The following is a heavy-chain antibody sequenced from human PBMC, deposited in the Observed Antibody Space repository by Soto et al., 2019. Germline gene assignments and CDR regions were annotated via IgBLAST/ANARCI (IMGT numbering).Heavy chain of an antibody. D-gene: IGHD6-6*01. CDR3: ARGYRRSSSPPYFDY. Sequence: QVQLQQWGAGLLKPSETLSLTCAVYGGSFRGYYWSWIRQPPGKGLEWLGEINDSGSTNYNPSLKIRVTISVDTSKNQCSLKLSAVTAADTAVYYGARGYRRSSSPPYFDYWGQGTLVTVSS. V-gene: IGHV4-34*01. CDR2: INDSGST. CDR1: GGSFRGYY. J-gene: IGHJ4*02.